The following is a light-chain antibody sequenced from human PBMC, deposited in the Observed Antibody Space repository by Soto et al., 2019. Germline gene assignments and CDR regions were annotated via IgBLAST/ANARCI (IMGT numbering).Light chain of an antibody. CDR1: SSNIGSHS. J-gene: IGLJ2*01. Sequence: QSVLTQPPSASGTPGQRVTIACSGSSSNIGSHSVNWYQQVPGTAPKLLIYSNNQRPSGVPDRFSGSKSGTSVSLAISGLQSEDEADYYCAAWDDSLNSVVLGGGTKLTVL. CDR2: SNN. V-gene: IGLV1-44*01. CDR3: AAWDDSLNSVV.